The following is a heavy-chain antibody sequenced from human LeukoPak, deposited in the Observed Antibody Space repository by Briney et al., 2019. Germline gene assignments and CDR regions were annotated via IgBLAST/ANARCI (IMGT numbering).Heavy chain of an antibody. Sequence: GGSLRLSCAASGFTFSSYGMHWVRQAPGKGLEWVAVISYDGSNKYYADSVKGRFTISRDNSKNTLYLQMNSPRAEDTAVYYCAKELAARDMDVWGQGTTVTVSS. CDR2: ISYDGSNK. D-gene: IGHD2-15*01. J-gene: IGHJ6*02. CDR3: AKELAARDMDV. CDR1: GFTFSSYG. V-gene: IGHV3-30*18.